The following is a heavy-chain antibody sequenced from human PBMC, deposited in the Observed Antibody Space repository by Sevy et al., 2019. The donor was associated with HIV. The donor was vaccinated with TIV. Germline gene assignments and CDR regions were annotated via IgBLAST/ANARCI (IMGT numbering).Heavy chain of an antibody. J-gene: IGHJ6*02. CDR2: IYSGGST. D-gene: IGHD3-16*01. CDR3: AGELRSARSLYYYYGMDV. V-gene: IGHV3-53*01. Sequence: GGSLRLSCAASGFTVSSNYMSWVRQAPGKGLEWVSVIYSGGSTYYADSVKGRFTISRDNSKNTLYLQMNSLRAEDTAVYYCAGELRSARSLYYYYGMDVWGQGTTVTVSS. CDR1: GFTVSSNY.